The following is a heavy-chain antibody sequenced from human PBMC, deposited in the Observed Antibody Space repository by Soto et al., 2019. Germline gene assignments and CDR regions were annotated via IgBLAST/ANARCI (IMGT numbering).Heavy chain of an antibody. CDR2: ISGSGGST. D-gene: IGHD4-4*01. J-gene: IGHJ6*03. Sequence: EVQLLESGGGLVQPGGSLRLSCAASGFTFSSYAMSWVRQAPGKGLEWVSAISGSGGSTYYADSVKGRFTISRDNSKNTLYLQMNSLRAEDTAVYYCEKARPERLQYHYYYMDVWGKGTTVTVSS. CDR3: EKARPERLQYHYYYMDV. CDR1: GFTFSSYA. V-gene: IGHV3-23*01.